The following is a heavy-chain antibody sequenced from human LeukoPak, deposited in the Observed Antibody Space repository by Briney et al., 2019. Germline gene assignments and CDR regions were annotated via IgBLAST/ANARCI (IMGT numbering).Heavy chain of an antibody. V-gene: IGHV3-30*02. J-gene: IGHJ3*02. Sequence: PGGSLRLSCEASGFTFSKYGMHWVRQAPGKGLEWVAFIRHDGSDKYYIDSVKDRFIISRDNSKNTLYLQMNSLRAEDTAVYYCAKAQRGKWELLGAFDIWGQGTMVTVSS. CDR3: AKAQRGKWELLGAFDI. CDR1: GFTFSKYG. D-gene: IGHD1-26*01. CDR2: IRHDGSDK.